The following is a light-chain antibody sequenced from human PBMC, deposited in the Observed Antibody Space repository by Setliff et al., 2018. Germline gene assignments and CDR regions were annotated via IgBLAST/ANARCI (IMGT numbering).Light chain of an antibody. J-gene: IGLJ1*01. Sequence: QSALTQPRSVSGSPGRSVTISCTGTSSDVGAYNYVSWYQQHPGKVPKLMIYDVRKRPSGVPDRFSGSKSGNTASLTISGLQAEDEADYYCCSYTSSSTYVFGTGTKVTVL. CDR1: SSDVGAYNY. CDR3: CSYTSSSTYV. V-gene: IGLV2-11*01. CDR2: DVR.